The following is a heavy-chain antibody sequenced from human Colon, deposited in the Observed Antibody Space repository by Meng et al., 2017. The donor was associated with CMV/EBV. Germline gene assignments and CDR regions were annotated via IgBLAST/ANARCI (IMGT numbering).Heavy chain of an antibody. V-gene: IGHV3-21*06. D-gene: IGHD6-6*01. CDR3: ARDLLGPYSTSFYYYYYGMDV. CDR1: GFTFSSYG. CDR2: INSRGDET. Sequence: GGSLRLSCAASGFTFSSYGMNWVRQAPGKGLEWVSFINSRGDETHYAESVKGRITIFRDNDKSSLYLQMESLGVEDTGVYYCARDLLGPYSTSFYYYYYGMDVWGQGTTVTVSS. J-gene: IGHJ6*02.